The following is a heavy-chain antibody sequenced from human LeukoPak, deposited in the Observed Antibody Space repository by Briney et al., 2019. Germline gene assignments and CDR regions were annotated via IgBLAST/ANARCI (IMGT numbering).Heavy chain of an antibody. CDR1: GGSFSGYY. J-gene: IGHJ4*02. Sequence: SETLSLTCAVYGGSFSGYYWSWIRQPPGKGLEWIGEINHSGSTNYNPSLKSRVTISVDTSKNQFSLKLSSVTAADTAVYSCASSGKGVVPAAPTEGFDYWGQGTLVTVSS. CDR2: INHSGST. V-gene: IGHV4-34*01. CDR3: ASSGKGVVPAAPTEGFDY. D-gene: IGHD2-2*01.